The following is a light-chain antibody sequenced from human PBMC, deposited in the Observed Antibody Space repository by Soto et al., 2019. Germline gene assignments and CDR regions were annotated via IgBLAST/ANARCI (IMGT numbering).Light chain of an antibody. CDR1: SYNVGKNL. J-gene: IGLJ3*02. CDR3: AAWDDSLSAWV. CDR2: KNN. Sequence: QSVLTQPPSASGTPGQRVTISCSGGSYNVGKNLVYWYQQRPGTAPKLIIFKNNQRPSGVPDRFSGSNSGSSASLAISGLRSGDEADYFCAAWDDSLSAWVFGGGTKVTVL. V-gene: IGLV1-47*01.